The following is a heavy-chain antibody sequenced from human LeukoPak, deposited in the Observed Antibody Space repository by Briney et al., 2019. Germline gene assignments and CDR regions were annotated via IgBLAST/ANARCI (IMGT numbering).Heavy chain of an antibody. CDR1: AGSISSSSYY. J-gene: IGHJ5*02. V-gene: IGHV4-39*07. D-gene: IGHD6-19*01. CDR2: IYYSGST. Sequence: SETLSLTCTVSAGSISSSSYYWGWIRQPPGKGLEWIGSIYYSGSTYYNPSLKSRVTISVDTSKNQFSLKLSSVTAADTAVYYCARDSRQWLVQNWFDPWGQGTLVTVSS. CDR3: ARDSRQWLVQNWFDP.